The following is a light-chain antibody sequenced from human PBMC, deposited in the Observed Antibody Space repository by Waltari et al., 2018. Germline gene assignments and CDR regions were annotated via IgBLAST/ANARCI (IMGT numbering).Light chain of an antibody. Sequence: EIVMTQSPATLSVSPGERATLSCKASQSVITNLAWSQQKPGQPPRLLIYGASARATGIPDRFSGSGFGTEFTLAISSLQSEDSAIYYCQQYHNWPRVFGQGTKVEIK. CDR3: QQYHNWPRV. CDR2: GAS. J-gene: IGKJ1*01. CDR1: QSVITN. V-gene: IGKV3-15*01.